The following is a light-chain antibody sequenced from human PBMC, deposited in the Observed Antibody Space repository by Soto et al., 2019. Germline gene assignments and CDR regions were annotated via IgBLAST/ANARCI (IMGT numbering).Light chain of an antibody. CDR2: WAS. V-gene: IGKV4-1*01. J-gene: IGKJ1*01. CDR3: QQYYSTRP. Sequence: MWMTEDPDSRGVSLGERATINCKSSQSFLYSANNRNYLGWYQQKPGQPPKLLIYWASTRESGVPDRFSGSGSGTDFTLTISSLQADDVAVYYCQQYYSTRPFGQVSNV. CDR1: QSFLYSANNRNY.